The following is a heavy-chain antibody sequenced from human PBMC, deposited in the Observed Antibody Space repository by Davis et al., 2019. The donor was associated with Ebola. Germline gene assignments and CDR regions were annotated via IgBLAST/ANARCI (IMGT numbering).Heavy chain of an antibody. CDR3: ARAIGGRGGWFDP. Sequence: GSLSLSCAVYGGSFSGYYWSWIRQPPGKGLEWIGEINHSGSTNYNPSLKSRVTISVDTSKNQFSLKLSSVTAADTAVYYCARAIGGRGGWFDPWGQGTLVTVSS. J-gene: IGHJ5*02. CDR1: GGSFSGYY. V-gene: IGHV4-34*01. D-gene: IGHD3-16*01. CDR2: INHSGST.